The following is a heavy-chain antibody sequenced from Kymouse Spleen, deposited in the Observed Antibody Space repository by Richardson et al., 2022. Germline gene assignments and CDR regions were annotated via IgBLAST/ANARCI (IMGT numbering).Heavy chain of an antibody. J-gene: IGHJ6*02. CDR1: GGSFSGYY. CDR2: INHSGST. Sequence: QVQLQQWGAGLLKPSETLSLTCAVYGGSFSGYYWSWIRQPPGKGLEWIGEINHSGSTNYNPSLKSRVTISVDTSKNQFSLKLSSVTAADTAVYYCARGTMVRGVIIEYYGMDVWGQGTTVTVSS. D-gene: IGHD3-10*01. CDR3: ARGTMVRGVIIEYYGMDV. V-gene: IGHV4-34*01.